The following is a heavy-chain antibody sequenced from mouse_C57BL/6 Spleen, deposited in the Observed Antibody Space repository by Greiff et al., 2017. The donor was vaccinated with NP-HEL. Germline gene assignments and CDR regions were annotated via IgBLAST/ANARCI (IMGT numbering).Heavy chain of an antibody. V-gene: IGHV1-9*01. CDR1: GYTFTGYW. D-gene: IGHD4-1*01. CDR2: ILPGSGST. CDR3: ARREVGLLETGTSAMDY. Sequence: QVQLQQSGAELMKPGASVKLSCKATGYTFTGYWIEWVKQRPGHGLEWIGEILPGSGSTNYNEKFKGKATFTADTSSNTAYMQLSSLTTEDSAIYYCARREVGLLETGTSAMDYWGQGTSVTVSS. J-gene: IGHJ4*01.